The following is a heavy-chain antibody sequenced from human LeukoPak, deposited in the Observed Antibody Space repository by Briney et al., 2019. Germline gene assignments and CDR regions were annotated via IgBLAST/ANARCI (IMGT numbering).Heavy chain of an antibody. J-gene: IGHJ6*03. D-gene: IGHD2-8*01. V-gene: IGHV4-59*01. Sequence: SETLSLTCAVSGGSISSYYWSWIRQPPGKGLEWIGYIYYSGSPNYNPSLKSRVTISVDTSKNQFSLKLSSVTAADTAVYYCARVSRMAGENYYYYMDVWGKGTTVTVSS. CDR3: ARVSRMAGENYYYYMDV. CDR1: GGSISSYY. CDR2: IYYSGSP.